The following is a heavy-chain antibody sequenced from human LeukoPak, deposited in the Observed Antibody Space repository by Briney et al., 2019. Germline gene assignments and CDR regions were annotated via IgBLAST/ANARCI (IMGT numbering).Heavy chain of an antibody. V-gene: IGHV1-46*01. Sequence: ASVKVSCKASGYTFTSYYMHWVRQAPGQGLEWMGIINPSGGSTNYAQKIQGRVTITADESTSTAYMELSSLRSEDTAVYYCARGMVGGSYYDYWGQGTLVTVSS. D-gene: IGHD1-26*01. CDR3: ARGMVGGSYYDY. CDR1: GYTFTSYY. CDR2: INPSGGST. J-gene: IGHJ4*02.